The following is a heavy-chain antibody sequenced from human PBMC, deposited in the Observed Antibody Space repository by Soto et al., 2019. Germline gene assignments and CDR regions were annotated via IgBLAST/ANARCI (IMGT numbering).Heavy chain of an antibody. V-gene: IGHV3-49*04. CDR3: TRYGSRKGFDY. D-gene: IGHD3-10*01. CDR2: IRSKAYGGTT. J-gene: IGHJ4*02. CDR1: GFTFGDYA. Sequence: GGSLRLSCTASGFTFGDYAMSWVRQAPGKGLEWVGFIRSKAYGGTTEYAASVKGRFTISRDDSKSIAYLQMNSLKTEDTAVYYCTRYGSRKGFDYWGQGTLVTVSS.